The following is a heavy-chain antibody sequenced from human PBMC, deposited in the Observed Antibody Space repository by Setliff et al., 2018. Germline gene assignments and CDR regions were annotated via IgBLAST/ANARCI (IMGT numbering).Heavy chain of an antibody. CDR1: GESFSNNY. CDR2: SNHGGST. V-gene: IGHV4-34*01. D-gene: IGHD1-26*01. J-gene: IGHJ4*02. Sequence: PSETLSLTCSVYGESFSNNYWSWIRQTPGKGLEWIGESNHGGSTSYHPSLKSRLTMSVDTSKNQFSLKLSSVTAADTAVYYCARDNPILGATDYWGQGALVTVSS. CDR3: ARDNPILGATDY.